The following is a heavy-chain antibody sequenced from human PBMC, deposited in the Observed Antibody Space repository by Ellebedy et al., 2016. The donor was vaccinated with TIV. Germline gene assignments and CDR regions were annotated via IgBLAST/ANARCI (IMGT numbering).Heavy chain of an antibody. CDR3: ARDLVDPYYDFWSGYVKPDY. CDR2: IRQDGGDI. D-gene: IGHD3-3*01. V-gene: IGHV3-7*01. Sequence: GESLKISXAASGFIFSTYWMSWVRQAPGKGLEPVANIRQDGGDIYYVDSVKGRFTVSRDNAKNSLYLQMNSLRAEDTAVYYCARDLVDPYYDFWSGYVKPDYWGQGTLVTVSS. J-gene: IGHJ4*02. CDR1: GFIFSTYW.